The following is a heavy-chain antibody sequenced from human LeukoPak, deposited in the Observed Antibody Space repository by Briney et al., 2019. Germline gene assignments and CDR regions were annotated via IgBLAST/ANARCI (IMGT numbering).Heavy chain of an antibody. V-gene: IGHV3-23*01. D-gene: IGHD1-26*01. CDR3: AKGFSGSYYGFKYYFDY. Sequence: GGSLRLSCAASGFTFSSYAMSWVRQAPGKGLEWVSAISGSGGSTYYADSVKGRFTISRDNSKNMLYLQMNSLRAEDTAVYYCAKGFSGSYYGFKYYFDYWGQGTLVTVSS. CDR2: ISGSGGST. J-gene: IGHJ4*02. CDR1: GFTFSSYA.